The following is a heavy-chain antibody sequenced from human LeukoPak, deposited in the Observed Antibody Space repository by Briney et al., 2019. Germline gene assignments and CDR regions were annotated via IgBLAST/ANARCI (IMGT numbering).Heavy chain of an antibody. CDR3: ARDPSSGWTSRGTFDY. CDR2: ISGSSSYI. J-gene: IGHJ4*02. D-gene: IGHD6-19*01. CDR1: GFTFSSYS. Sequence: GGSLRLSCAASGFTFSSYSMNWVRQAPGKGLEWVSSISGSSSYIYYADSVKGRFTISRDNAKNSLYLQMNSLRAEDTAVYYCARDPSSGWTSRGTFDYWGQGTLVTVSS. V-gene: IGHV3-21*01.